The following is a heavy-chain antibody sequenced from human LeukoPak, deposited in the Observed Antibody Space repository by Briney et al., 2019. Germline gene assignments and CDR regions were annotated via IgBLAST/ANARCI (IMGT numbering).Heavy chain of an antibody. Sequence: SETLSLTCTVSGGSISSYYWNWIRQPPGKGLEWIGYISYSGSTNYNPSLKSRITISLDTSKNQFSLKLSSVTAADTAVYFCARDPTTVTKGFDIWGQGTLVTVSS. CDR1: GGSISSYY. CDR2: ISYSGST. CDR3: ARDPTTVTKGFDI. J-gene: IGHJ3*02. D-gene: IGHD4-17*01. V-gene: IGHV4-59*01.